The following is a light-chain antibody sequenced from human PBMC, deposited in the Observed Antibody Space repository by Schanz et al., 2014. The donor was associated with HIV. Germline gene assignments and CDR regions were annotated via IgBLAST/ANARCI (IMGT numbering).Light chain of an antibody. J-gene: IGLJ1*01. CDR2: LNN. V-gene: IGLV1-51*01. CDR3: TSYAGNNIFV. Sequence: QSVLTQPPSVSAALGQKVTITCSGTYSNIGNNYVSWYQQFPGAAPRLLMYLNNQRPSGVPDRFSGSKSGNTASLTVSGLQAEDEADYYCTSYAGNNIFVFGTGTKLTVL. CDR1: YSNIGNNY.